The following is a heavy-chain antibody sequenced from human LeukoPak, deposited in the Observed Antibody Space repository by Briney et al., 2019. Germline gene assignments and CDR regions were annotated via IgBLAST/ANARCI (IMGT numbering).Heavy chain of an antibody. D-gene: IGHD2-15*01. J-gene: IGHJ6*03. CDR1: GGTFSSYA. CDR2: IIPIFGTA. V-gene: IGHV1-69*05. CDR3: ASGSRDGNYYYYYMDV. Sequence: SVKVSCKASGGTFSSYAICWVRQAPGQGLEWMGRIIPIFGTANYAQKFQGRVTITTDESTSTAYMELSSLRSEDTAVYYCASGSRDGNYYYYYMDVWGKGTTVTVSS.